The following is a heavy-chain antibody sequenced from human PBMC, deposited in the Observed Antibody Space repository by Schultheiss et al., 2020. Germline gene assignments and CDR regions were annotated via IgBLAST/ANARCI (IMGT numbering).Heavy chain of an antibody. V-gene: IGHV3-23*01. J-gene: IGHJ4*02. CDR2: ISGSGTAT. CDR1: GFTFSSYA. CDR3: ARALRGWELLRSATPSPDY. Sequence: GESLKISCAASGFTFSSYAMSWVRQAPGKGLDWVSGISGSGTATFYADSVKGRFTISRDNSKNTLYLQMNSLRAEDTAVYYCARALRGWELLRSATPSPDYWGQGTLVTVSS. D-gene: IGHD1-26*01.